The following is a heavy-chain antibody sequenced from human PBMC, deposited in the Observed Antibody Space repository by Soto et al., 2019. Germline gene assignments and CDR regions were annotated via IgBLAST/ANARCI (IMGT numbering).Heavy chain of an antibody. CDR3: AKDQSNSNPLYYFDF. CDR2: MSRTGDNT. D-gene: IGHD3-22*01. CDR1: GFTFSIYA. Sequence: PWGSLRLSCAASGFTFSIYAMTWVRQSPGKGLEWVSSMSRTGDNTYYADSVKGRFTISRDNSKNTLYLQMNSLRAEDTAIYYCAKDQSNSNPLYYFDFWGPGTLVTVSS. V-gene: IGHV3-23*01. J-gene: IGHJ4*02.